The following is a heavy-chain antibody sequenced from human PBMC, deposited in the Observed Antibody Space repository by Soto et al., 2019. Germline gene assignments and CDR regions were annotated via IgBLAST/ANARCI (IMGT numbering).Heavy chain of an antibody. CDR1: GFTFDDYT. Sequence: EVQLVESGGVVVQPGGSLRLSCAASGFTFDDYTMHWVRQAPGKGLEWVSLISWDGGSTYYADSVKGRFTISRDNSKNALYLQMNSLRTEDTALYYCAKDATDYGCPIDYWGQGTLVTVSS. CDR2: ISWDGGST. V-gene: IGHV3-43*01. D-gene: IGHD4-17*01. CDR3: AKDATDYGCPIDY. J-gene: IGHJ4*02.